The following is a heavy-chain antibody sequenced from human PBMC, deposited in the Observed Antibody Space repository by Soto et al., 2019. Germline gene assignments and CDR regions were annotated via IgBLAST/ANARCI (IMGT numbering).Heavy chain of an antibody. V-gene: IGHV4-34*01. CDR2: INHSGST. CDR3: ARDKITGLFDY. Sequence: QVQLQQWGAGLLKPSGTLSLTCAVYGGSLSGYYWTWIRQPPGTGLEWIGDINHSGSTNYNPSLKSRVTISVDTSKNQFSLKLTSVTAADTAVYYCARDKITGLFDYWGQGTLVTVSS. D-gene: IGHD2-8*02. J-gene: IGHJ4*02. CDR1: GGSLSGYY.